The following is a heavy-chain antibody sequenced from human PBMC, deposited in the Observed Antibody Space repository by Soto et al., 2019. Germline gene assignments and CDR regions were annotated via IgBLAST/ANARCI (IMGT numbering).Heavy chain of an antibody. J-gene: IGHJ4*02. Sequence: QVQLVQSGAEVKKPGSSVKVSCKASGGTFSSYAISWVRQAPGQGLEWMGGSIPIFGTANYAQKFQGRVTITADESTSTAYMELSSLTSEVTAVYYCARMIGGSHPFDYWGQGPLVTVSS. CDR2: SIPIFGTA. CDR3: ARMIGGSHPFDY. D-gene: IGHD1-26*01. V-gene: IGHV1-69*01. CDR1: GGTFSSYA.